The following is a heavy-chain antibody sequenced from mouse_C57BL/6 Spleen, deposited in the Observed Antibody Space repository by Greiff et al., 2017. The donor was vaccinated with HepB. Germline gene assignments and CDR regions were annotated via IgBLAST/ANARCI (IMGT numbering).Heavy chain of an antibody. CDR1: GFTFSSYA. CDR3: ARGWD. V-gene: IGHV5-4*01. Sequence: EVHLVESGGGLVKPGGSLKLSCAASGFTFSSYAMSWVRQTPEKRLEWVATISDGGSYTYYPDNVKGRFTISRDNAKNNLYLQMSHLKSEDTAMYYCARGWDWGQGTLVTVSA. CDR2: ISDGGSYT. J-gene: IGHJ3*01. D-gene: IGHD2-3*01.